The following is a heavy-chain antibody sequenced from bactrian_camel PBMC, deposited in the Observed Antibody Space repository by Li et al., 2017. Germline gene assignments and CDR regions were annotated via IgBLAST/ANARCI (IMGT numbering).Heavy chain of an antibody. J-gene: IGHJ6*01. V-gene: IGHV3S10*01. Sequence: VQLVESGGGSVQAGGSLRLSCAVSVSSANDYCLGWFRQASGKEREWVGSLDSDGRINYADSVKGRFTISKDNRKNILYLQMNSLTPGDTAMYYCTARYEFGLGACRGVGGLGFWGQGTQVTVS. D-gene: IGHD1*01. CDR1: VSSANDYC. CDR2: LDSDGRI. CDR3: TARYEFGLGACRGVGGLGF.